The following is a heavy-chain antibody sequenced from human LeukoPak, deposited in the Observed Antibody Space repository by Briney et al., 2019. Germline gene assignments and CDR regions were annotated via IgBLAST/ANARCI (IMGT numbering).Heavy chain of an antibody. J-gene: IGHJ6*03. CDR3: ARQVVVVPAAARTLYYYMDV. CDR2: IYYSGST. D-gene: IGHD2-2*01. Sequence: SDTLSLTCAVSGYSISSSNWWGWIRQPPGKGLEWIGYIYYSGSTNYNPSLKSRVTISLDTSKNQFSLKLSSVTAADTAVYYCARQVVVVPAAARTLYYYMDVWGKGTTVTVSS. CDR1: GYSISSSNW. V-gene: IGHV4-28*01.